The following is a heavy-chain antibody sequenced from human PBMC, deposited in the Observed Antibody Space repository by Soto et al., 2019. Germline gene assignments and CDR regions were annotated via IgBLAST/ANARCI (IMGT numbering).Heavy chain of an antibody. CDR2: TIPVFNTA. CDR1: GGTLSDHG. CDR3: ARGVYGSGNYYTGPSAFDI. D-gene: IGHD3-10*01. V-gene: IGHV1-69*06. J-gene: IGHJ3*02. Sequence: QVQREQSGAEVKKPGSSVKISCKASGGTLSDHGVSWLRQAPGQGLEWVGGTIPVFNTAKYAPKFQGRVTIAAEKSTNIAYMELGSLRSDDTAFYYCARGVYGSGNYYTGPSAFDIWGQGTLVIVSS.